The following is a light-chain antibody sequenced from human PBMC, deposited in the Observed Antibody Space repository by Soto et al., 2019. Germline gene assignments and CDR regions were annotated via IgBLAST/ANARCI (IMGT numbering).Light chain of an antibody. CDR2: WAS. J-gene: IGKJ4*01. CDR1: QTVRNNY. V-gene: IGKV4-1*01. CDR3: KQYYSTPLT. Sequence: DFVLTRSPGTLSLSTGEIANLSGSSSQTVRNNYLAWYQQKPGQAHKLLIYWASTRESGVPDRFSGSGSGTDFTLTIRSMQAEDVAVYYCKQYYSTPLTFGGG.